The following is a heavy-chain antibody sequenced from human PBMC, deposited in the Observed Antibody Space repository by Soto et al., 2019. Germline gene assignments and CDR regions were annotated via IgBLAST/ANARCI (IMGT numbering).Heavy chain of an antibody. V-gene: IGHV1-2*02. J-gene: IGHJ4*02. CDR3: ARDLGGSRDS. CDR1: GNTFTGYY. D-gene: IGHD1-26*01. Sequence: ASVKVSCKASGNTFTGYYIHWVRQAPGQGLEWMGWINPNNDGTTYGEKFQGRVTMTRDTSTSTAYMELSRLRSDDTAVYYCARDLGGSRDSWGQGTLVIVSS. CDR2: INPNNDGT.